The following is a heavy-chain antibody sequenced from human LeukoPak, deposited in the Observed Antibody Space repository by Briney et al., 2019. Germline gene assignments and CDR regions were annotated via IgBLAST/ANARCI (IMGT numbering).Heavy chain of an antibody. J-gene: IGHJ4*02. V-gene: IGHV3-30*02. CDR2: IRYDGSNK. CDR3: AKEIFITMIVVAPSDY. CDR1: GFTFSSYG. D-gene: IGHD3-22*01. Sequence: GGSLRLSCAASGFTFSSYGMHWVRQAPGKGLEWVAFIRYDGSNKYYADSVKGRFTISRDNSKNTLYLQRNSLRAEDTAVYYCAKEIFITMIVVAPSDYWGQGTLVTVSS.